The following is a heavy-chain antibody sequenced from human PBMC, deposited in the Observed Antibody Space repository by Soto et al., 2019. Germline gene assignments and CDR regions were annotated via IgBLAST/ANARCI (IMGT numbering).Heavy chain of an antibody. CDR2: ILHNGSAE. D-gene: IGHD4-4*01. CDR3: ARSRDGYSFYFYYGMDG. J-gene: IGHJ6*02. Sequence: GGSLRLSCVASGFIFTSYGMHWVRQAPGKGLEWMALILHNGSAEYYADSVKGRFTISRDNSKNTLYLQMNSLTAEDSAVYYCARSRDGYSFYFYYGMDGWGQGTTVTVSS. V-gene: IGHV3-30*03. CDR1: GFIFTSYG.